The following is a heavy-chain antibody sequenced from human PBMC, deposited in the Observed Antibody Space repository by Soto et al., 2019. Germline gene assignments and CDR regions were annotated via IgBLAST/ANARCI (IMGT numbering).Heavy chain of an antibody. V-gene: IGHV4-30-4*01. CDR2: IYYSGST. J-gene: IGHJ3*02. CDR1: GGSISSGDYY. D-gene: IGHD3-3*01. CDR3: AAVLRFLAYAFDI. Sequence: SETLSLTCTVSGGSISSGDYYWSWIRQPPGKGLEWIGDIYYSGSTYYNPSLKSRFTISVDTSKNHFSLKLSSVTAADTAVYYCAAVLRFLAYAFDIWGQGTMVT.